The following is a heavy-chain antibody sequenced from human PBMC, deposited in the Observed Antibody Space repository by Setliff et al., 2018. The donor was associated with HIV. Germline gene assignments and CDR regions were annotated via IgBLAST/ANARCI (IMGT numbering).Heavy chain of an antibody. V-gene: IGHV1-18*01. D-gene: IGHD3-22*01. CDR2: ISPYNGKT. Sequence: GASVKVSCKASGYTFTNCGITWVRQAPGQGLEWMGWISPYNGKTNYAQELHGRVTMTTVTSTSTAYLQLRSLSSDDTAVYYCARDRIPSQWLLESDYWGQGTLVTVSS. CDR3: ARDRIPSQWLLESDY. J-gene: IGHJ4*02. CDR1: GYTFTNCG.